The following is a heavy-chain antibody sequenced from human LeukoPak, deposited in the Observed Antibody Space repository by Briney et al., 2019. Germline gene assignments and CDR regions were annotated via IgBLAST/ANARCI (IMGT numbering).Heavy chain of an antibody. CDR3: ARDGPRWELRDNWFDP. Sequence: GASVKVSCKASGYTFTGYYMHWVRQAPGQGLEWMGWINPNSGGTNYAQKFQGRVTMTRDTSISTAYMERSRLRSDDTAVYYCARDGPRWELRDNWFDPWGQGTLVTVSS. D-gene: IGHD1-26*01. CDR1: GYTFTGYY. CDR2: INPNSGGT. V-gene: IGHV1-2*02. J-gene: IGHJ5*02.